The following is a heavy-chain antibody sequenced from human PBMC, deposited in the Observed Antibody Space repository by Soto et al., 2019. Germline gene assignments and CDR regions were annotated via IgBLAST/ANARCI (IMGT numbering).Heavy chain of an antibody. V-gene: IGHV3-23*04. Sequence: DVRLAESGGGLVQPGGSLRLSCTTSGFSFASFAMTWVRQAPGKGLEWVATISGSDGTTYYADSVKGRFSISRDTSRNTLYLQMNSLRADDTAIYYCAKWSYLDYWGQGTRVTVSS. CDR1: GFSFASFA. CDR2: ISGSDGTT. CDR3: AKWSYLDY. D-gene: IGHD3-3*01. J-gene: IGHJ4*02.